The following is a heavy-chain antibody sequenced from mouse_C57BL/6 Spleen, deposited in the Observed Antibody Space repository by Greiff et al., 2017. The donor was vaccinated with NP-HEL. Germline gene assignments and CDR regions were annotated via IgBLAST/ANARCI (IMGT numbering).Heavy chain of an antibody. Sequence: ESGPGLVKPSQSLSLTCSVTGYSITSGYYWNWIRQFPGNKLEWMGYISYDGSNNYNPSLKNRISITRDTSKNQFFLKLNSVTTEDTATYYCARGGLLLLDYWGQGTTLTVSS. CDR2: ISYDGSN. CDR1: GYSITSGYY. D-gene: IGHD1-1*01. V-gene: IGHV3-6*01. J-gene: IGHJ2*01. CDR3: ARGGLLLLDY.